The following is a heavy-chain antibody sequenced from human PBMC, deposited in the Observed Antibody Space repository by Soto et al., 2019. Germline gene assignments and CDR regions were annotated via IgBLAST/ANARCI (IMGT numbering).Heavy chain of an antibody. CDR1: GGSISSGGYY. CDR2: IYYSGST. D-gene: IGHD3-22*01. V-gene: IGHV4-31*03. Sequence: SETLSLTCTVSGGSISSGGYYWSWIRQHPGKGLEWIGYIYYSGSTYYNPSLKSRVTISVDPSKNQFSLKLSSVTAADTAVYYCARGGSPYYYDSSGYSTGGLFDYWGQGTLVTVSS. CDR3: ARGGSPYYYDSSGYSTGGLFDY. J-gene: IGHJ4*02.